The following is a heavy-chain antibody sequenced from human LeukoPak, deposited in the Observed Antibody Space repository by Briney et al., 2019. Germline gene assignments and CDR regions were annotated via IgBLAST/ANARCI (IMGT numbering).Heavy chain of an antibody. CDR1: GFTFSSYG. Sequence: PGGSLRLSCAASGFTFSSYGMSWVRQAPGKGLEWVAVTSSDLNVKLYADSVKGRFTISRDNSRSTLYLQMNSLRPEDTAIYYCAREGYYGSGSPPSLYFDYWGQGTLVTVSS. J-gene: IGHJ4*02. D-gene: IGHD3-10*01. CDR2: TSSDLNVK. V-gene: IGHV3-30*03. CDR3: AREGYYGSGSPPSLYFDY.